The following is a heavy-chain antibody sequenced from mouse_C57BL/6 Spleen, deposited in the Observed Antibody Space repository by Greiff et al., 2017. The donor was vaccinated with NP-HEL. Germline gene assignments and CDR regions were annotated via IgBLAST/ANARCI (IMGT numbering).Heavy chain of an antibody. J-gene: IGHJ4*01. Sequence: QVQLQQPGAELVRPGTSVKLSCKASGYTFTSYWMHWVKQRPGQGLEWIGVIDPSDSYTNYNQKFKGKATLTVDTSSSTAYMQLSSLTSEDSAVYYCARSGGYSNPWMDYWGQGTSVTVSS. CDR2: IDPSDSYT. V-gene: IGHV1-59*01. D-gene: IGHD2-5*01. CDR3: ARSGGYSNPWMDY. CDR1: GYTFTSYW.